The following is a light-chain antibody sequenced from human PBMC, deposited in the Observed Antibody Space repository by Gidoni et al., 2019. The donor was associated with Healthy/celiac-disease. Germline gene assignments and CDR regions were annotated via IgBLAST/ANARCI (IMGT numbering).Light chain of an antibody. CDR3: QQDYNPYT. Sequence: PGERVTLSCRASQSVSSSYLTWYQQKPGQAPRLLIYGASTRATGIPARFSGSGSGTDFTLTISSLQPEDFAVYYCQQDYNPYTFXQXTKLEIK. CDR2: GAS. CDR1: QSVSSSY. V-gene: IGKV3D-7*01. J-gene: IGKJ2*01.